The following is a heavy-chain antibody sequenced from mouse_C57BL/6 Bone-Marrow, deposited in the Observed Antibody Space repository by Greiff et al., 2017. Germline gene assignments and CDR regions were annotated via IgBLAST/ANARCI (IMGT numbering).Heavy chain of an antibody. CDR1: GYAFSSSW. Sequence: QVQLLQSGPELVKPGASVKISCPASGYAFSSSWMTWVNQRPGKGLEWIGRIYHGDGDTNSHGKFKGKATLTADKSSSTDYMQISSRTSEDAAVYFCARSGDYDFTWFAYWGQGTLVTVSA. D-gene: IGHD2-4*01. CDR3: ARSGDYDFTWFAY. J-gene: IGHJ3*01. CDR2: IYHGDGDT. V-gene: IGHV1-82*01.